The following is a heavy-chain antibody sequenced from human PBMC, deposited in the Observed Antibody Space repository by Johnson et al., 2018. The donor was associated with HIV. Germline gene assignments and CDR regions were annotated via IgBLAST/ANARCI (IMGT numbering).Heavy chain of an antibody. D-gene: IGHD3-3*01. V-gene: IGHV3-15*01. J-gene: IGHJ3*01. CDR1: GVSVSDNY. CDR3: STVLGLEWSGGNDAVDV. CDR2: IKSKTDGGTT. Sequence: VQLVESGGGLVQPGRSLRLSCVASGVSVSDNYMSWVRQPPGKGLEWVGRIKSKTDGGTTDYAAPVKGRFTISRDDSKNTLYLQMNILKTEDTAVYYCSTVLGLEWSGGNDAVDVWGQGTMVTVSS.